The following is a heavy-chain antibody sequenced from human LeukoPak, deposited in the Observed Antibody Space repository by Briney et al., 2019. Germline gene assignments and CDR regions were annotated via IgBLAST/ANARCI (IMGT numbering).Heavy chain of an antibody. J-gene: IGHJ3*02. V-gene: IGHV4-4*07. CDR3: ARDGHSSGWYQDDAFDI. Sequence: SETLSLTCTVSGGSISSYYWSWIRQPAGKGLEWIGRIYTSGSTNYNPSLKSRVTMSVDTSKNQFSLKLSSVTAADTAVYYCARDGHSSGWYQDDAFDIWGQGTMVTVSS. CDR2: IYTSGST. CDR1: GGSISSYY. D-gene: IGHD6-19*01.